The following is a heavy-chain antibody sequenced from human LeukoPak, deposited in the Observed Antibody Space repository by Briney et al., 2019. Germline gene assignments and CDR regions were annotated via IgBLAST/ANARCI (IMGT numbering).Heavy chain of an antibody. J-gene: IGHJ4*02. V-gene: IGHV4-59*01. CDR3: ARGEGYSTGWYLYYFDY. CDR1: GGSISSYY. D-gene: IGHD6-19*01. Sequence: KPSETLSLTCTVSGGSISSYYWSWIRQPPGKGLEWIGYIYYSGSPNYNPSLKSRVTISEETSKNQFSLKLSSVTAADTAVYYCARGEGYSTGWYLYYFDYWGQGTLVTVSS. CDR2: IYYSGSP.